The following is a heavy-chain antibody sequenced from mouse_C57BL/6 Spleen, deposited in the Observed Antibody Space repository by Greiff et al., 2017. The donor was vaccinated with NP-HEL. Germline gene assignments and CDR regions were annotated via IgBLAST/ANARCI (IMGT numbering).Heavy chain of an antibody. D-gene: IGHD1-1*01. CDR1: GYAFSSYW. CDR2: IYPGDGDT. CDR3: ARRAGSSYHYFDY. J-gene: IGHJ2*01. V-gene: IGHV1-80*01. Sequence: QVQLQQSGAELVKPGASVKISCKASGYAFSSYWMNWVKQRPGKGLEWIGQIYPGDGDTNYNGKFKGKATLTADKSSSTAYMQLSSLTSEDSAVYFCARRAGSSYHYFDYWGQGTTLTVSS.